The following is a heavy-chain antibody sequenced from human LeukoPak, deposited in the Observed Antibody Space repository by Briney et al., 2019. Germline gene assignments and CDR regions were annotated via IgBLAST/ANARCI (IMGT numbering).Heavy chain of an antibody. CDR3: GKGRVSG. J-gene: IGHJ4*02. CDR1: GFPFNTQD. CDR2: IHADGVGT. D-gene: IGHD1-26*01. Sequence: GGSLRLSCAASGFPFNTQDMRWVRQAPGKGLEWVSSIHADGVGTFYADSVRGRFTISRDNSKNTLDLQMNSLRVGDTAVYYCGKGRVSGWGRGTLVTVSS. V-gene: IGHV3-23*01.